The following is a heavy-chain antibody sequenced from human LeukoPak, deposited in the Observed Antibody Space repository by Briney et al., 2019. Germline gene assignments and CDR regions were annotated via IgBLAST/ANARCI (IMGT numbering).Heavy chain of an antibody. J-gene: IGHJ6*02. V-gene: IGHV1-2*02. CDR3: ARGHGMDV. Sequence: GASVKVFCKASGYTFIGYYIHWVRQAPGQGLEWMGWINPNSGGTNYAQKFQGRVTMTRDTSVSTAYMELSRLRSDGTAVYHCARGHGMDVWGQGTSVTVSS. CDR2: INPNSGGT. CDR1: GYTFIGYY.